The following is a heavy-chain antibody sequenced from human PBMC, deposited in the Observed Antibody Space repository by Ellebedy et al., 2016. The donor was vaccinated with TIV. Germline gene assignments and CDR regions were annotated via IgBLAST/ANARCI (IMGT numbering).Heavy chain of an antibody. Sequence: GESLKISCAVSGFSLSGSTVNWVRQTSGRGLEWVGRISTKADTYATAYAVSVKGSFIISRDNSKNTLYLQLNSLRAEDAALYYCARTSTMTTFGASDFWGQGTMVTVSS. CDR2: ISTKADTYAT. D-gene: IGHD3-16*01. J-gene: IGHJ3*01. V-gene: IGHV3-73*01. CDR3: ARTSTMTTFGASDF. CDR1: GFSLSGST.